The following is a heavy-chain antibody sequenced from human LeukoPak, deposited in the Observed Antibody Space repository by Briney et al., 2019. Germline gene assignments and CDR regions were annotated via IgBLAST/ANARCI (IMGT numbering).Heavy chain of an antibody. J-gene: IGHJ4*02. CDR3: ARARQGSGYDSSDY. CDR2: ISGGSSYI. D-gene: IGHD5-12*01. CDR1: GFTFSSYS. V-gene: IGHV3-21*01. Sequence: GGSLRLSCAASGFTFSSYSMNWVRQAPGKGLEWVSFISGGSSYIYYADSLRGRFTISRDNAKNSLHLQMNSLRAEDTAVYYCARARQGSGYDSSDYWGQGTLVTVSS.